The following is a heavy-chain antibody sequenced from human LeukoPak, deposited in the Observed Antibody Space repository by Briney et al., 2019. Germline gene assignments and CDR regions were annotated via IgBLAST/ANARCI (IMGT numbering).Heavy chain of an antibody. J-gene: IGHJ3*02. CDR1: GGSISGYY. D-gene: IGHD6-13*01. CDR2: IYTSGST. CDR3: ARTSLTWRSSWFYDGRAFDI. Sequence: PSETLSLACTVSGGSISGYYWSWIRQPAGKGLEWIGRIYTSGSTNYNPSLKSRVTMSVDTSKNQFSLKLSSVTAADTAVYYCARTSLTWRSSWFYDGRAFDIWGQGTMVNVSS. V-gene: IGHV4-4*07.